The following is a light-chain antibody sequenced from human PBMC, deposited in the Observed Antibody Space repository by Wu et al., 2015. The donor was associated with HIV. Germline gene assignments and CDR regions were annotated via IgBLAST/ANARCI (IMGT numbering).Light chain of an antibody. CDR2: GAS. J-gene: IGKJ4*01. V-gene: IGKV3-20*01. Sequence: EIVLTPSPGTLSLSPGERATLSCRASQSVSSNYLAWYQQKPGQAPRLLIYGASSRATGIPDRFSGSGSGTDFTLTISRLEPEDFAVYYCQQYGSSPLTFGGGTKVEIK. CDR3: QQYGSSPLT. CDR1: QSVSSNY.